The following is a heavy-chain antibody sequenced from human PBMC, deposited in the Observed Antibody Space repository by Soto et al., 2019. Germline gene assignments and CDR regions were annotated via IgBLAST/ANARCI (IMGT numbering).Heavy chain of an antibody. D-gene: IGHD5-18*01. J-gene: IGHJ5*02. CDR3: ARMESFGSLNWFDP. V-gene: IGHV1-8*01. CDR1: GYTFTNND. CDR2: MNPGSGDT. Sequence: ASVKVSCNASGYTFTNNDVSWVRQATGQGLEWMGWMNPGSGDTGYAQKFQGRVTMTRDISIATAYMELNSLTSEDTAIYYCARMESFGSLNWFDPWGQGTLVTVSS.